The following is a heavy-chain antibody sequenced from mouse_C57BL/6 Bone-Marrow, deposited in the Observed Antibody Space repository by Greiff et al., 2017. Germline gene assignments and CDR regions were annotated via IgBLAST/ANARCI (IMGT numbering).Heavy chain of an antibody. CDR3: ARKGPLYYDYDGSYARDD. CDR2: IWSGGST. CDR1: GFSLTSYG. Sequence: QVQLQQSGPGLVQPSQSLSITCTVSGFSLTSYGVHWVRQSPGKGLEWLGVIWSGGSTDYNAAFISRLSISKDNSKSQVFFKMNSLQADDTAIYYCARKGPLYYDYDGSYARDDWGQGTSVTVAS. V-gene: IGHV2-2*01. D-gene: IGHD2-4*01. J-gene: IGHJ4*01.